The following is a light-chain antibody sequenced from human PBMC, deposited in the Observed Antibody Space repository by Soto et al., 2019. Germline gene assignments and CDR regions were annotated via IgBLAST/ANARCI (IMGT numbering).Light chain of an antibody. Sequence: IQVTQSPSAMSASVGDRFTITCRASQGISSYLAWYQQKPGKAPKLLIYAASTLQSGVPSRFSGSGSGTEFTLTISSLQPDDFATYYCQHYNSYSEAFCQGTKVDI. CDR2: AAS. CDR1: QGISSY. CDR3: QHYNSYSEA. J-gene: IGKJ1*01. V-gene: IGKV1-17*03.